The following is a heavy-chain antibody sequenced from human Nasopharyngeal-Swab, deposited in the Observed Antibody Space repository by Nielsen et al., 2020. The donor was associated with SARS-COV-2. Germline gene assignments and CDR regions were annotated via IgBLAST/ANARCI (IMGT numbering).Heavy chain of an antibody. D-gene: IGHD2-2*01. Sequence: GSLRLACTVFGGSVSSGSYYWSWIRQPPGKGQEWIGYIYYSGSTNYNPSLKSRVTISVDTSKNQFSLKLSSVTAADTAVYYCARGRQYQLLFIFVEDAFDIWGQGTMVTVSS. CDR3: ARGRQYQLLFIFVEDAFDI. J-gene: IGHJ3*02. V-gene: IGHV4-61*01. CDR2: IYYSGST. CDR1: GGSVSSGSYY.